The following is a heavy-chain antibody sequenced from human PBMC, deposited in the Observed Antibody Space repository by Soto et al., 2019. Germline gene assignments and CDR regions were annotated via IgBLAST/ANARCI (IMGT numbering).Heavy chain of an antibody. CDR2: IYHSGST. Sequence: SETLSLTCAVSGGSISSGGYSWSWIRQPPGKGLEWIGYIYHSGSTYYNPSLKSRVTISVDRSKNQFSLKLSSVTAADTAVYYCAREGMGFSNWFDPRGQGTLVTVSS. CDR1: GGSISSGGYS. D-gene: IGHD2-8*01. V-gene: IGHV4-30-2*01. CDR3: AREGMGFSNWFDP. J-gene: IGHJ5*02.